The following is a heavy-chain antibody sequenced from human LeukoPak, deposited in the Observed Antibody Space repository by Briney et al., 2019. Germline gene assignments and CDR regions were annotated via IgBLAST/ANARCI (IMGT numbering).Heavy chain of an antibody. CDR2: IIPIFGTA. CDR1: GGTFSSYA. V-gene: IGHV1-69*13. D-gene: IGHD2-2*01. J-gene: IGHJ6*03. CDR3: ARGGRVVVPAAIKYYYYMDV. Sequence: ASVKVSCKASGGTFSSYAISWVRQAPGQGLEWMGGIIPIFGTANYAQKFQGRVTITADESTSTAYMELSSLRSEDTAVYYCARGGRVVVPAAIKYYYYMDVWGKGTTVTVSS.